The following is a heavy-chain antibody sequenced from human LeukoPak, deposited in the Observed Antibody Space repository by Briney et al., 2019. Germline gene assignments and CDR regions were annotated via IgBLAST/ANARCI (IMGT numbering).Heavy chain of an antibody. J-gene: IGHJ1*01. D-gene: IGHD4-17*01. V-gene: IGHV1-18*04. CDR1: GYTFTSYY. Sequence: ASVKVSCKASGYTFTSYYMHWVRQAPGQGLEWMGWISAYNGNTNYAQKLQGRVTMTTDTSTSTAYMELRSLRSDDTAVYYCAVDYGDYVAYFQHWGQGTLVTVSS. CDR3: AVDYGDYVAYFQH. CDR2: ISAYNGNT.